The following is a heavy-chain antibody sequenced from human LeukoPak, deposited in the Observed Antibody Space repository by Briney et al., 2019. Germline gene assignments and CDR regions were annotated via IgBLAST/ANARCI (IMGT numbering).Heavy chain of an antibody. Sequence: GGSLRLSCAASGFSFIDYAMNWVRQAPGKGLEWVSAISGSGGSTYYADSVKGRFTISRDNSKNTLYLQMNSLRAEDTAVYYCAKVPPMIVKDAFDIWGQGTMVTVSS. V-gene: IGHV3-23*01. J-gene: IGHJ3*02. CDR2: ISGSGGST. D-gene: IGHD3-22*01. CDR1: GFSFIDYA. CDR3: AKVPPMIVKDAFDI.